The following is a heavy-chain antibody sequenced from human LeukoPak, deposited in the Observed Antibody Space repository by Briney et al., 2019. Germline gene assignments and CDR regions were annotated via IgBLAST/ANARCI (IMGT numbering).Heavy chain of an antibody. CDR1: GFTVSSNY. D-gene: IGHD6-19*01. Sequence: GGSLRLSCAASGFTVSSNYMSWVRQAPGKGLEWASVIYSGGSTYYADSVKGRFTISRDNSKNTLYLQMNSLRAEDTAVYYCARDSGYSSGWYPGYYYYGMDVWGQGTTVTVSS. CDR3: ARDSGYSSGWYPGYYYYGMDV. CDR2: IYSGGST. V-gene: IGHV3-53*01. J-gene: IGHJ6*02.